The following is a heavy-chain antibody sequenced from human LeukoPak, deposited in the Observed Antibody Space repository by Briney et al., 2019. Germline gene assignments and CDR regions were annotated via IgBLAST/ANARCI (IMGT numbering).Heavy chain of an antibody. Sequence: GGSLRLSCAASGFTFSSYAMTWVRQAPGKGLQWVSTISVSGENTYYVDSVKGRFTISRDISKSTLYLQMNSLRDEDTALYYCAKYGSGTYYNGLHWGQGTLVTVSS. CDR3: AKYGSGTYYNGLH. J-gene: IGHJ4*02. D-gene: IGHD3-10*01. V-gene: IGHV3-23*01. CDR1: GFTFSSYA. CDR2: ISVSGENT.